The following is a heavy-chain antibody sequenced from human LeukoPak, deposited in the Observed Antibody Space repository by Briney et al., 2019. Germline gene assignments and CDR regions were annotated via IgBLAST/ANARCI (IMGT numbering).Heavy chain of an antibody. V-gene: IGHV4-39*07. J-gene: IGHJ1*01. CDR3: ARGFISGSSWGYFQH. Sequence: PSQTLSLTCTVSGGSVNSGTYYWSWIRQPPGKGLEWIGNIYYSGSAYYNPSLKSRVTMSVDTSKNQFSLKLSSVTAADTAVYYCARGFISGSSWGYFQHWGQGTLVTVSS. D-gene: IGHD1-26*01. CDR2: IYYSGSA. CDR1: GGSVNSGTYY.